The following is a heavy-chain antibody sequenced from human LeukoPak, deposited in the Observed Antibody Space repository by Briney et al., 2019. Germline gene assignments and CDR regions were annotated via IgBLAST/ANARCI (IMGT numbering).Heavy chain of an antibody. CDR2: INAGNGNT. CDR3: ARDKTTDYGDEVGLDY. J-gene: IGHJ4*02. D-gene: IGHD4-17*01. V-gene: IGHV1-3*01. Sequence: ASVKVSCKASGYTFTSYAMHWVRQAPGQRLEWMGWINAGNGNTKYSQKFQGRVTITRDTSASTAYMELSSLRSEDTAVYYCARDKTTDYGDEVGLDYWGQGTLVTVSS. CDR1: GYTFTSYA.